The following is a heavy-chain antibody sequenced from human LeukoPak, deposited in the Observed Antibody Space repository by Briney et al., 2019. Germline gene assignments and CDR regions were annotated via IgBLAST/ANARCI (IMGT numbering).Heavy chain of an antibody. Sequence: PSETLSLTCTVSGGSISSSSYYWGWIRQPPGKGLEWIGSIYYSGGTYYNPSLKSRVTISVDTPKNQFSLKLSSVTAADTAVYYCARLELEPFDYWGQGTLVTVSS. J-gene: IGHJ4*02. D-gene: IGHD1-1*01. CDR3: ARLELEPFDY. V-gene: IGHV4-39*01. CDR1: GGSISSSSYY. CDR2: IYYSGGT.